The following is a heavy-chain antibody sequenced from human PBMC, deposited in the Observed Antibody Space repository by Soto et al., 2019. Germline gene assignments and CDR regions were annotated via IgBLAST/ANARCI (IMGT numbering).Heavy chain of an antibody. CDR2: ISWNGNFT. Sequence: EVQLVESGGDMVQPGRSLKLSCVGSGYSFEDYSMHWVRQAPGKGLEWVSGISWNGNFTGYADSGKGRFTISRDNAKNSLFLQMRSLSLEDTALYYCVGGSWFDWGQGTLVTVSS. CDR3: VGGSWFD. V-gene: IGHV3-9*01. CDR1: GYSFEDYS. D-gene: IGHD2-15*01. J-gene: IGHJ4*02.